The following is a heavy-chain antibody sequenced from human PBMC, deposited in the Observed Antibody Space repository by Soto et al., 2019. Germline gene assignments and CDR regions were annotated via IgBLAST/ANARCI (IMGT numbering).Heavy chain of an antibody. V-gene: IGHV1-2*02. CDR1: GYPVTAYY. CDR3: ARGGGVGVAGSAAFEM. D-gene: IGHD3-3*01. J-gene: IGHJ3*02. Sequence: QLHLVHSGAVVKKPGASVTVSCSASGYPVTAYYMHWVRQAPGRGLEWMGGINPATGAAKYTQTFPGRVTMTRDTPTSTVFMELSGLTSEDTAVFYCARGGGVGVAGSAAFEMWGQGTVVTVSS. CDR2: INPATGAA.